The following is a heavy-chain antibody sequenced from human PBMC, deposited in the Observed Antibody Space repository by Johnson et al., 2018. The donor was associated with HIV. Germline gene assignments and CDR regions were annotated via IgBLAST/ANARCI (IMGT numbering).Heavy chain of an antibody. CDR1: GFTFSSYG. J-gene: IGHJ3*02. D-gene: IGHD2-21*02. CDR3: ASPPAYCGGDVCYAFDI. Sequence: QVQLVESGGGVVQAGRSLRLSCAASGFTFSSYGMHWVRQAPGKGLEWVAVIWYDGSNKYYADSVKGRFTISRDNSKNTLYLQMNSLRAEDTAVYYCASPPAYCGGDVCYAFDIWGQGTMVTVSS. CDR2: IWYDGSNK. V-gene: IGHV3-30*19.